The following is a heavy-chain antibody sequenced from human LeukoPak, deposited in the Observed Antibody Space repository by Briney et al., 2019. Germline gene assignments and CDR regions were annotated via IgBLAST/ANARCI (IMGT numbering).Heavy chain of an antibody. V-gene: IGHV4-39*07. CDR2: IYYSGST. CDR1: GGSISSSSYY. CDR3: ARRRYYYYFDY. D-gene: IGHD3-9*01. Sequence: PSETLSLTCTVSGGSISSSSYYWGWIRQPPGNGLEWIGSIYYSGSTYYNPSLKSRVTISVDTSKNQFSLKLSSVTAADTAVYYCARRRYYYYFDYWGQGTLVTVSS. J-gene: IGHJ4*02.